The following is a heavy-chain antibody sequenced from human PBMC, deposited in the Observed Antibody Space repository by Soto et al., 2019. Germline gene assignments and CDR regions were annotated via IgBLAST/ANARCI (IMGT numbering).Heavy chain of an antibody. CDR3: ARGSVAGSYYYYGMDV. J-gene: IGHJ6*02. Sequence: PGGSLRLSCAASGFTFSNYAMSWVRQAPGKGLEWVSAISGSGSSTYYADSVKGRFTISRDNAKNSLYLQMNSLRAEDTAVYYCARGSVAGSYYYYGMDVWGQGTTVTVSS. CDR1: GFTFSNYA. V-gene: IGHV3-23*01. CDR2: ISGSGSST. D-gene: IGHD6-19*01.